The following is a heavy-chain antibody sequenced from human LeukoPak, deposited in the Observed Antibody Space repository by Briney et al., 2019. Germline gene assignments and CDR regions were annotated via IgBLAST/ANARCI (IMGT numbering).Heavy chain of an antibody. D-gene: IGHD3/OR15-3a*01. CDR3: AIEAFFVGTGHIFDY. CDR2: ISAYNGNT. V-gene: IGHV1-18*01. J-gene: IGHJ4*02. Sequence: GASVKVSCKASGCTFTSYGISRVRQAPGQGLEWMGWISAYNGNTNYAQKLQGRVTMTTDTSTSTAYMELRSLRSDDTAVCYCAIEAFFVGTGHIFDYWGQGTLVTVSS. CDR1: GCTFTSYG.